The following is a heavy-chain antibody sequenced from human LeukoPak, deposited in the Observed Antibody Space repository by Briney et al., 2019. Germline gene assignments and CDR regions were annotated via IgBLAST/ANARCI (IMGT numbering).Heavy chain of an antibody. CDR3: ARRYYYGSGASLDY. CDR1: GYTLTGYY. V-gene: IGHV1-2*06. J-gene: IGHJ4*02. Sequence: ASVKVSCKASGYTLTGYYMHWVRQAPGQGLEWMGRINPNSGGTNYAQKFQGRVTMTRDTSISTAYMELSRLRSDDTAVYYCARRYYYGSGASLDYWGQGTLVTVSS. D-gene: IGHD3-10*01. CDR2: INPNSGGT.